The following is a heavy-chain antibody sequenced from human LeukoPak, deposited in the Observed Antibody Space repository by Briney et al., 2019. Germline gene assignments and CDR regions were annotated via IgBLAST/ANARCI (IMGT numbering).Heavy chain of an antibody. CDR3: AKDKGSSSWPIFDY. CDR2: SYDGSNK. Sequence: SYDGSNKYYADSVKGRFTISRDNSKNTLYLQMNSLRAEDTAVYYCAKDKGSSSWPIFDYWGQGTLVTVSS. J-gene: IGHJ4*02. D-gene: IGHD6-13*01. V-gene: IGHV3-30*18.